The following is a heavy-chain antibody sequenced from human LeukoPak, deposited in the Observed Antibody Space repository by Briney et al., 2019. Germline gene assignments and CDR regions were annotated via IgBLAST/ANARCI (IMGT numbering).Heavy chain of an antibody. J-gene: IGHJ4*02. V-gene: IGHV3-21*01. CDR3: ARDPWTNSDYDGFDY. CDR2: ISSSSSYI. D-gene: IGHD5-12*01. Sequence: GGSLRLSCTASGLTFSNYAMHWVRQAPGRGLEWVSSISSSSSYIYYADSVKGRFTISRDNAKNSQYLQMNSLGAEDTAVYYCARDPWTNSDYDGFDYWGQGTLVTVSS. CDR1: GLTFSNYA.